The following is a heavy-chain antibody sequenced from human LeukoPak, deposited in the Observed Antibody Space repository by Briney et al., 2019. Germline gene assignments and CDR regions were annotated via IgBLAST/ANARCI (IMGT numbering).Heavy chain of an antibody. V-gene: IGHV1-46*01. CDR1: GYTFTGYY. CDR2: INPSGGST. Sequence: ASMKVSCKASGYTFTGYYMHWVRQAPGQGLEWMGIINPSGGSTSYAQKFQGRVTMTRDMSTTTVYMELSSLRSEDTAVYYCARGITIFGVVITRPDMDVWGKGTTVTVSS. J-gene: IGHJ6*03. CDR3: ARGITIFGVVITRPDMDV. D-gene: IGHD3-3*01.